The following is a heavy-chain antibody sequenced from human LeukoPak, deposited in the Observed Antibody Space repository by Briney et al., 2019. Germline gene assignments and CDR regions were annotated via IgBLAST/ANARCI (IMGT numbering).Heavy chain of an antibody. V-gene: IGHV3-48*03. CDR3: AREFEL. Sequence: GGSLRLSCAASGFTFSDYDMNWVRQAPGKGLEWVSYISSSSSTIYYADSVKGRFTISRDNAKNSLFLQMSSLRADDTALYYCAREFELWGRGTLVTVSS. CDR1: GFTFSDYD. CDR2: ISSSSSTI. J-gene: IGHJ2*01.